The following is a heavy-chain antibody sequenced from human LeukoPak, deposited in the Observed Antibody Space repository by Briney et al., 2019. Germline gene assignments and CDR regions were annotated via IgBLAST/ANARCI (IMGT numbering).Heavy chain of an antibody. CDR2: ISSSSSYR. J-gene: IGHJ4*02. V-gene: IGHV3-21*01. CDR3: ARGIRGTSRYYYFDY. CDR1: GFTFSSYS. Sequence: GGSLRLSCAASGFTFSSYSMNWVRQAPGKGLEWVSSISSSSSYRYYADSVKGRFPISRDNAKNSLYLQMNSLRAEDTAVYYCARGIRGTSRYYYFDYWGQGTLVTVSS. D-gene: IGHD1-7*01.